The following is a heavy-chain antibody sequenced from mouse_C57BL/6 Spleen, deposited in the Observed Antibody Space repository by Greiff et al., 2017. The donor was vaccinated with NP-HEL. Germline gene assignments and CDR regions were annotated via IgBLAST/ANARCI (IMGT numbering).Heavy chain of an antibody. Sequence: QVQLQQSGPELVKPGASVKISCKASGYAFSSSWMNWVKQRPGKGLEWIGRIYPGDGDTNYNGKFKGKATLTADKSSSTAYMQLSSLTSEDSAVYFCARLGRDYYAMDYWGQGTSVTVSS. CDR3: ARLGRDYYAMDY. D-gene: IGHD4-1*01. CDR2: IYPGDGDT. CDR1: GYAFSSSW. J-gene: IGHJ4*01. V-gene: IGHV1-82*01.